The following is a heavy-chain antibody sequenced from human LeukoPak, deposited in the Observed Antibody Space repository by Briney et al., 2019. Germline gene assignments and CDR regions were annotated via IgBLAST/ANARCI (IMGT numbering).Heavy chain of an antibody. CDR1: GXTFSHYA. Sequence: GGSLRLSCAASGXTFSHYAMHWVRQAPGKGLEWVAVISFDGTNKFYADSVKGRLTISRDNSKNALYLQMNSLRAEDTAVYYCAKGGYYERPWYFDYWGQGTLVTVSS. V-gene: IGHV3-30*18. D-gene: IGHD3-22*01. CDR2: ISFDGTNK. J-gene: IGHJ4*02. CDR3: AKGGYYERPWYFDY.